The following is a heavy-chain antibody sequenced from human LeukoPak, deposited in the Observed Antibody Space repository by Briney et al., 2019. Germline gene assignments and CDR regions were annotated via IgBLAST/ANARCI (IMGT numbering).Heavy chain of an antibody. CDR2: IYYSGST. V-gene: IGHV4-31*03. D-gene: IGHD6-6*01. CDR3: ARGYLNPSMSIFDY. J-gene: IGHJ4*02. Sequence: SQTLSLTCTVSGGSISSGGYYWSWIRQHPGTGLEWIGYIYYSGSTYYNPSLKSRVTISVDTSKNQFSLKLSSVTAADTAVYYCARGYLNPSMSIFDYWGQGTLVTVSS. CDR1: GGSISSGGYY.